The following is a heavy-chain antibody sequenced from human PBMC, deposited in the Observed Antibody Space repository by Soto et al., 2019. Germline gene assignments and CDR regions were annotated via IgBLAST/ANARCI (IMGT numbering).Heavy chain of an antibody. CDR3: ARQVVEMATITNLDY. Sequence: SETLSLTCTVSGGSISSYYWSWIRQPPGKGLEWIGYIYYSGSTYYNPSLKSRVTISVDTSKNQFSLKLSSVTAADTAVYYCARQVVEMATITNLDYWGQGTLVTVSS. D-gene: IGHD5-12*01. J-gene: IGHJ4*02. CDR2: IYYSGST. V-gene: IGHV4-59*04. CDR1: GGSISSYY.